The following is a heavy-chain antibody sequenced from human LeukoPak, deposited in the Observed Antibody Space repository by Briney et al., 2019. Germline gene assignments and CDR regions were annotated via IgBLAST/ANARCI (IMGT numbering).Heavy chain of an antibody. CDR1: GDSISSYY. D-gene: IGHD6-6*01. CDR3: ARGYSSSSYYFDH. Sequence: SETLSLNCTVSGDSISSYYWSWIRQPPGKDPEWIGYIYYSGSTNYNPSLKSRVTMSVDTSKNQFSLKLTSVTAADTALYYCARGYSSSSYYFDHWGPGILVTVSS. J-gene: IGHJ4*02. V-gene: IGHV4-59*01. CDR2: IYYSGST.